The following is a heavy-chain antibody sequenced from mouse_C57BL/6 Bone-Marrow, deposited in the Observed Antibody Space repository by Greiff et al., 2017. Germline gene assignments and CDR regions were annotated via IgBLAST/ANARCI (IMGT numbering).Heavy chain of an antibody. J-gene: IGHJ1*03. CDR3: ARSDYYGSSYRYFDV. D-gene: IGHD1-1*01. Sequence: QVQLQQPGAELVRPGTSVKLSCKASGYTFTSYWMHWVKQRPGQGLEWIGVIDPSASYTNYNQKFKGKATLTVDTSSSTAYMQLSSLTSEDSAVYYYARSDYYGSSYRYFDVWGTGTTVTVSS. CDR1: GYTFTSYW. CDR2: IDPSASYT. V-gene: IGHV1-59*01.